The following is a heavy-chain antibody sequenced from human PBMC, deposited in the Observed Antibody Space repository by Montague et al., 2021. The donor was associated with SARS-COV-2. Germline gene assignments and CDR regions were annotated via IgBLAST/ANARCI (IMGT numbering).Heavy chain of an antibody. J-gene: IGHJ2*01. CDR3: ARAYCGGDCYFYWYFDL. D-gene: IGHD2-21*02. V-gene: IGHV6-1*01. CDR1: GDSVSSNIAT. Sequence: SAISGDSVSSNIATWNWIRQSPSRGLEWLGRTYYRSKWYNDYAVSVKSRVIINPDTSNNRISLQLNSVTPEDTAVYYCARAYCGGDCYFYWYFDLWGRGTQVTVSS. CDR2: TYYRSKWYN.